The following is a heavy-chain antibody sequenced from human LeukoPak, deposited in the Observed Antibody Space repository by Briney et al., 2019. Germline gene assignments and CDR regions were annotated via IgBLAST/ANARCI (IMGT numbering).Heavy chain of an antibody. CDR2: IWYGGSNK. D-gene: IGHD2-15*01. J-gene: IGHJ4*02. CDR3: ARTNFPRRYCSGGNCYSDY. Sequence: PGGTLRLSCAASGFTFSSYGMHWIRQAPGKGLEWVAFIWYGGSNKYYADSVKGRFTISRDNFKNTLYLQMNSLRVEDTALHYCARTNFPRRYCSGGNCYSDYWGQGTLVTVSS. V-gene: IGHV3-33*01. CDR1: GFTFSSYG.